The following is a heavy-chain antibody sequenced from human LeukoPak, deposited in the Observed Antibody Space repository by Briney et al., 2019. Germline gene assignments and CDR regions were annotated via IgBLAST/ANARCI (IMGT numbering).Heavy chain of an antibody. Sequence: SVKVSCKASGFTFTSSAVQWVRQARGQRLEWIGRIVVGSGNTNYAQKFQERVTITRDMSTSTAYMELSSLRSEDTAVYYCAADQVVGATLDYWGQGTLVTVSS. CDR1: GFTFTSSA. D-gene: IGHD1-26*01. J-gene: IGHJ4*02. CDR2: IVVGSGNT. CDR3: AADQVVGATLDY. V-gene: IGHV1-58*01.